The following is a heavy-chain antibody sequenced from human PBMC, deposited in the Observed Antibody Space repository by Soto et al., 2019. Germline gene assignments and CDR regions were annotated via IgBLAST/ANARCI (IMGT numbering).Heavy chain of an antibody. D-gene: IGHD4-17*01. CDR3: AKEGDYSAFDI. Sequence: QVQLQESGSGLVRPSQTLSLTCTVSGGSIGGGYSWGWIRQPPGKGLEWIGYIYHTGSSHYSPSLKNRVTMSVDKAKHHFSLRLTSVTAADTAVYFCAKEGDYSAFDIWGQGTMVIVSS. CDR2: IYHTGSS. CDR1: GGSIGGGYS. J-gene: IGHJ3*02. V-gene: IGHV4-30-2*01.